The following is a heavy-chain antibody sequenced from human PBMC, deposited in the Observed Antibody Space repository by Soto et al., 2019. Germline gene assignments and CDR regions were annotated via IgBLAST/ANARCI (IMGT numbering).Heavy chain of an antibody. J-gene: IGHJ4*02. D-gene: IGHD5-12*01. CDR3: AAGGGLPRYY. CDR1: GGSISSGGYS. Sequence: QLQLQESGSGLVKPSQTLSLTCAVSGGSISSGGYSWSWIRQPPGKGLEWIGYVYHGGSTYYNPSLKSRVTISVDRSKHQFSLKLSSVTAADTAVYYCAAGGGLPRYYWGQGTLVTVSS. CDR2: VYHGGST. V-gene: IGHV4-30-2*01.